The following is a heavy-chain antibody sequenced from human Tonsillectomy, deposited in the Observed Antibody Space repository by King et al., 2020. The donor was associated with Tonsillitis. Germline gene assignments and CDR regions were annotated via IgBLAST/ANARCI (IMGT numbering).Heavy chain of an antibody. D-gene: IGHD4-17*01. CDR3: AKDQTTVTTLYNAFDI. V-gene: IGHV3-30*02. CDR2: IRYDGSNK. CDR1: GFTFSSYG. Sequence: VQLVESGGGVVQPGGSLRLSCAASGFTFSSYGMHWVRQAPGKGLEWVAFIRYDGSNKYYADSVKGRFTISRDNSKNTLYLQMNSLRAEDTAVYYCAKDQTTVTTLYNAFDIWGQGTMVTVSS. J-gene: IGHJ3*02.